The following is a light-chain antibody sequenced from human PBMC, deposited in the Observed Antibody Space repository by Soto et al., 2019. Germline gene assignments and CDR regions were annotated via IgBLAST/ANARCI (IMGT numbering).Light chain of an antibody. J-gene: IGLJ3*02. CDR3: SSYTSSSTPLV. CDR1: SSDVGSYNY. V-gene: IGLV2-14*03. Sequence: QSVLTQPASVSGSPGQSITISCTGTSSDVGSYNYVSWYQQHPGKAPKLMIYDVTNRPSGVSNRFSGSKSGNTASLTISGLQAEDEADYYCSSYTSSSTPLVFGGGTKLTVL. CDR2: DVT.